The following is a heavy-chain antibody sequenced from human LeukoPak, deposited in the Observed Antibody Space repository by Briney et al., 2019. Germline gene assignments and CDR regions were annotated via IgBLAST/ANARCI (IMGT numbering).Heavy chain of an antibody. CDR2: INTNTGNP. J-gene: IGHJ4*02. D-gene: IGHD3-3*01. V-gene: IGHV7-4-1*02. CDR1: GYTFTSYA. Sequence: ASVKVSRKASGYTFTSYAMNWVRQAPGQGLEWMGWINTNTGNPTYARGFTGRFVFSLDTSVSTAYLQISSLKAEDTAVYYCARVGYYDFWSGYFFDYWGQGTLVTVSS. CDR3: ARVGYYDFWSGYFFDY.